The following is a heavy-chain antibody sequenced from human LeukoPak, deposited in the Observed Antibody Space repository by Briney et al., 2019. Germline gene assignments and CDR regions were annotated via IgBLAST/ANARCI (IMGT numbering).Heavy chain of an antibody. CDR2: INPNSGGT. CDR1: GYTFTGYY. CDR3: ARELYDSSGYYMY. J-gene: IGHJ4*02. V-gene: IGHV1-2*02. D-gene: IGHD3-22*01. Sequence: ASVKVSCKASGYTFTGYYMHWVRQAPGHGLEWMGWINPNSGGTNYAQKFQGRVTMTRGTSISTPYMELSRLRSDDTAVYYCARELYDSSGYYMYWGQGTLVTVSS.